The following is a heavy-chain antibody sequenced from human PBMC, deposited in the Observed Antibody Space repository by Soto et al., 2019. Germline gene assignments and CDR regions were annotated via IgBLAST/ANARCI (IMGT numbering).Heavy chain of an antibody. V-gene: IGHV3-11*05. CDR1: GFTFSDYY. D-gene: IGHD4-17*01. J-gene: IGHJ4*02. CDR3: ARDSVYYGDYELNYFDY. Sequence: GGSLRLSCAASGFTFSDYYMSWIRQAPGKGLGWVSYMSSSSSYTNYADSVKGRFTISRDNAKNSLYLQMNSLRAEDTAVYYCARDSVYYGDYELNYFDYWGQGTLVTVS. CDR2: MSSSSSYT.